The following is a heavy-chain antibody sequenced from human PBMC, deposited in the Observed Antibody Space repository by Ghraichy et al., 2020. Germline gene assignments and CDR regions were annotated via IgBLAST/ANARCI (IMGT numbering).Heavy chain of an antibody. V-gene: IGHV3-48*02. D-gene: IGHD3/OR15-3a*01. Sequence: GGSLRLSCSASGFTFSSHHMNWVRQAPGQGLEWVSYIDIRSRTKYYADSVKGRFTISRDNAKNSLYLQMNSLRDEDAAVYHCVRDSGLGYGMDVWGQGTTVIVSS. CDR3: VRDSGLGYGMDV. CDR1: GFTFSSHH. CDR2: IDIRSRTK. J-gene: IGHJ6*02.